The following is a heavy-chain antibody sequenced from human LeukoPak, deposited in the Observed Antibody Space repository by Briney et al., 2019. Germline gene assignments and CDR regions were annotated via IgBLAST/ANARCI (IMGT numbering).Heavy chain of an antibody. J-gene: IGHJ6*03. Sequence: PGGSLRLSCAASGFTFGSYWMNWVRQTPGKGLEWVANIKEDGSEKNYVDSVKGRYTISRDNAKNSLYLQMNSLRVEDTAVYYCARGEDGYDATSHNYYYMDVWGQGTTVTVSS. CDR3: ARGEDGYDATSHNYYYMDV. V-gene: IGHV3-7*01. CDR1: GFTFGSYW. D-gene: IGHD5-12*01. CDR2: IKEDGSEK.